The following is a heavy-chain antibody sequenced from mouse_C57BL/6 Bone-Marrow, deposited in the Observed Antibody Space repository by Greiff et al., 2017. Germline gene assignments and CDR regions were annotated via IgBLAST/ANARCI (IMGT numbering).Heavy chain of an antibody. CDR3: ARHGHYYGSYYFDY. CDR1: GFTFSDYY. J-gene: IGHJ2*01. V-gene: IGHV5-12*01. CDR2: ISNGGGST. Sequence: EVQLVESGGGLVQPGGSLKLSCAASGFTFSDYYMYWVRQTPEKRLEWVAYISNGGGSTYYPDTVKGRFTLSRDNAKKTLYLQMSRLKSEDTAMYYCARHGHYYGSYYFDYWGQGTTLTVSS. D-gene: IGHD1-1*01.